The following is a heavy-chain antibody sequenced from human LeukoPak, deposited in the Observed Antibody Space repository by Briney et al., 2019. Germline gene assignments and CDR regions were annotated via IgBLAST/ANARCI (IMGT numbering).Heavy chain of an antibody. V-gene: IGHV4-39*07. J-gene: IGHJ5*02. CDR1: GGSISSSSYY. Sequence: SETLSLTCTVSGGSISSSSYYWGWIRQPPGKGLEWIGSIYHSGSTYYNPSLKSRVTISVDTSKNQFSLKLSSVTAADTAVYYCARVFVDPWGQGTLVTVSS. CDR3: ARVFVDP. CDR2: IYHSGST.